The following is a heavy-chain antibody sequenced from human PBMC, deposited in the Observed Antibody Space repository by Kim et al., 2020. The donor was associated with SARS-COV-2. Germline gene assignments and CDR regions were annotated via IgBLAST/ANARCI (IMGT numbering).Heavy chain of an antibody. CDR2: SKK. J-gene: IGHJ4*02. D-gene: IGHD6-13*01. CDR3: AKGSSSWIDH. V-gene: IGHV3-33*03. Sequence: SKKFYAAAWKDRFTVSRDNSNNTLYLQMDSLRAEDTAVYYCAKGSSSWIDHWGQGTLVTVSS.